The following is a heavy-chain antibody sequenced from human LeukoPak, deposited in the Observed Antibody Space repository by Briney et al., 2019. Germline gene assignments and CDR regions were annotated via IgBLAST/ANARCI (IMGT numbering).Heavy chain of an antibody. CDR2: IGGSGGTT. V-gene: IGHV3-23*01. D-gene: IGHD3-16*01. CDR1: GFTFGTYA. CDR3: ANDLFGYFDS. Sequence: GGSLRLSCAASGFTFGTYAVTWVRQAPGKGLEWVSTIGGSGGTTYYADSVKGRFTISRDNSKNTLYLQMSSLRAEDTAVYYCANDLFGYFDSWGQGTLVTVSS. J-gene: IGHJ4*02.